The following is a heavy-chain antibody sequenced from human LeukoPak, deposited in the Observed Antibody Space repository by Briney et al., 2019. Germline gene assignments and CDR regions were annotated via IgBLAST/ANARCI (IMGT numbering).Heavy chain of an antibody. Sequence: ASVKVSCKASGYTFTGYYMHWVRQAPGQGLEWMGWINPNSGGTNYAQKFQGRVTMTRDTSISTAYMEPSRLRSDDTAVYYCARVVRTDDSSGYYTWGQGPLVTVSS. CDR3: ARVVRTDDSSGYYT. D-gene: IGHD3-22*01. V-gene: IGHV1-2*02. CDR2: INPNSGGT. J-gene: IGHJ5*02. CDR1: GYTFTGYY.